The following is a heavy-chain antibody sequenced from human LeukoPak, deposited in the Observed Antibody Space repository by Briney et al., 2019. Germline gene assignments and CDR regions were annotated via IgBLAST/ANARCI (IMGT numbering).Heavy chain of an antibody. J-gene: IGHJ4*02. D-gene: IGHD6-19*01. Sequence: GGTPRLSCAASGFTFSSYGMSWVRQAPGKGLEWVSAISGSGGSTYYADSVKGRFTISGDNSKNTLYLQMNSLRAEDTAVYYCAKDLSSGWYCDYWGQGTLVTVSS. CDR2: ISGSGGST. CDR1: GFTFSSYG. CDR3: AKDLSSGWYCDY. V-gene: IGHV3-23*01.